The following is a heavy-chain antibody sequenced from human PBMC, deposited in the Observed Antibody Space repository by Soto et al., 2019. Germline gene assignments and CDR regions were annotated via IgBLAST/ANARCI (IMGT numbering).Heavy chain of an antibody. CDR1: GFTFSSHV. Sequence: GGSLRLSCAASGFTFSSHVMSWVRQAPGKGLEWVSSIGGGGSKKYYADSVKGRFTISRDNSKDTLHLQMNSLRVEDTAVYYCTKPPRSGVITHIWGQGTLVTVSS. D-gene: IGHD3-10*01. V-gene: IGHV3-23*01. J-gene: IGHJ3*02. CDR2: IGGGGSKK. CDR3: TKPPRSGVITHI.